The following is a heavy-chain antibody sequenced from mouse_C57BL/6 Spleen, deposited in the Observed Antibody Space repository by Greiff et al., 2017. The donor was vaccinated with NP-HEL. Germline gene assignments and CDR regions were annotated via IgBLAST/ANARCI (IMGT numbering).Heavy chain of an antibody. Sequence: EVQLQQSGPGLVKPSQSLSLTCSVTGYSITSGYYWNWIRQFPGNKLEWMGYISYDGSNNYNPSLKNRISITRDTSKNQFFLKLNSVTTEDTATYYCARDPYYYGSSSYWYFDVWGTGTTVTVSS. CDR2: ISYDGSN. V-gene: IGHV3-6*01. D-gene: IGHD1-1*01. J-gene: IGHJ1*03. CDR1: GYSITSGYY. CDR3: ARDPYYYGSSSYWYFDV.